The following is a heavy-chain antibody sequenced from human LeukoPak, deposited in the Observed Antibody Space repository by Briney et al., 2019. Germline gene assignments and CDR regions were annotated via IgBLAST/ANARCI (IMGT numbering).Heavy chain of an antibody. J-gene: IGHJ5*02. Sequence: SETLSLTCTVSGGSISSGGYYWSWIRQHPGKGLEWIGYIYYSGSTYYNPSLKSRVTISVDTSKNQFSLKLSSVTAADTAVYYCARQYYYDISGSAFDPWGQGTLVTVSS. CDR2: IYYSGST. CDR3: ARQYYYDISGSAFDP. D-gene: IGHD3-22*01. V-gene: IGHV4-31*03. CDR1: GGSISSGGYY.